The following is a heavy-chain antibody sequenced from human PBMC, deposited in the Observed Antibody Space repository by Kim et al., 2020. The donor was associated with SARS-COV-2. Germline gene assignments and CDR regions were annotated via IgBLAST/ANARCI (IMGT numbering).Heavy chain of an antibody. CDR2: IYGGGST. J-gene: IGHJ4*02. V-gene: IGHV3-66*01. CDR1: GFTVSNTY. Sequence: GGSLRLSCVVSGFTVSNTYMSWVRQALGKGLEWVSIIYGGGSTYYADSVKGRFTISRDDSRNTVYLQMNSVRAEDTAVYFCAREPSTYFDYWGQGTLVTVSS. CDR3: AREPSTYFDY.